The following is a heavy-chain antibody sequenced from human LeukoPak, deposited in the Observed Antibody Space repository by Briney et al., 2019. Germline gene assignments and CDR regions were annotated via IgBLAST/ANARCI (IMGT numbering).Heavy chain of an antibody. CDR3: ARPNFWSGYYQGY. J-gene: IGHJ4*02. Sequence: ASVKVSCKASGYTFTGYYMHWVRQAPGQRLEWMGWINPNSGGTNYAQEFQGRVTMTRDTSISTAYMELSRLRSDDTAVYYCARPNFWSGYYQGYWGQGTLVTVSS. CDR1: GYTFTGYY. CDR2: INPNSGGT. V-gene: IGHV1-2*02. D-gene: IGHD3-3*01.